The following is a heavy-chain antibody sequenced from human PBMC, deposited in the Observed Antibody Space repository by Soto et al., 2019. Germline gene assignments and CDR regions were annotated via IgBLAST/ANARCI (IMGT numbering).Heavy chain of an antibody. J-gene: IGHJ6*03. CDR2: FDPEDGET. V-gene: IGHV1-24*01. Sequence: ASVKVSCKVSGYTLTEVSIHWGRQAPGKGLEWMGGFDPEDGETIYAQKFQGRVTMTEDTSTDTAYMEPSSLRSEDTAVYYCARDGDCTNGVCYKRYYYYYMDVWGKGTTVTVSS. CDR3: ARDGDCTNGVCYKRYYYYYMDV. D-gene: IGHD2-8*01. CDR1: GYTLTEVS.